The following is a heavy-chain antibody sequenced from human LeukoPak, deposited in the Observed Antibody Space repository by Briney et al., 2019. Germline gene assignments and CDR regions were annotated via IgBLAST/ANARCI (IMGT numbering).Heavy chain of an antibody. CDR1: GYTFTGYY. D-gene: IGHD3-3*01. CDR3: ARVDFWSGQQAHANDY. J-gene: IGHJ4*02. Sequence: ASVKVSCMASGYTFTGYYMHWVRQAPGQGLEWMGWISAYNGNTNYAQKLQGRVTMTTDTSTSTAYMELRSLRSDDTAVYYCARVDFWSGQQAHANDYWGQGTLVTVSS. V-gene: IGHV1-18*04. CDR2: ISAYNGNT.